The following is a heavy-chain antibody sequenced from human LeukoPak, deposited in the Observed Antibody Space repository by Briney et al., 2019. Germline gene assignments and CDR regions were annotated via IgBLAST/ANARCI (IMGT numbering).Heavy chain of an antibody. V-gene: IGHV1-2*02. CDR1: GYTFTGYF. CDR2: INPNSGVT. D-gene: IGHD3-16*02. J-gene: IGHJ3*02. Sequence: GASVKVSCKASGYTFTGYFMHWVRQAPGQGLEWLGWINPNSGVTNYAQKFQGRVTMARDTSISTAYMELSRLRSDDTAVYYCAEENVWGSYLGIWGQGTMVTVSS. CDR3: AEENVWGSYLGI.